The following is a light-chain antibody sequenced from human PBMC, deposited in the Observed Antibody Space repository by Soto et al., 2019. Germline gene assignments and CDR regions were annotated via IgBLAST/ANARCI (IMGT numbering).Light chain of an antibody. V-gene: IGLV2-14*01. J-gene: IGLJ2*01. CDR1: SSDVGHYNY. CDR2: EVS. Sequence: QSALTQPASVSGSPGQSITISCTGTSSDVGHYNYVSWYQQHPGKAPKLMIYEVSNRPSGVSNRFSGSKSGNTASLTISGLQAEDEADYYSSSYTSSSTVVFGGGTKLPS. CDR3: SSYTSSSTVV.